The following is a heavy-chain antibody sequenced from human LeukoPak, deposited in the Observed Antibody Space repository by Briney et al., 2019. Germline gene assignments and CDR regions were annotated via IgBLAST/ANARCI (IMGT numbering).Heavy chain of an antibody. J-gene: IGHJ4*02. V-gene: IGHV4-31*03. D-gene: IGHD6-19*01. Sequence: PSQTLSLTYTVSGGSISSGGYYWSWIRQHPGKGLEWIGYIYYSGSTYYNPSLKSRVTISVDTSKNQFSLKLSSVTAADTAVYYCARWFSLRSSSRGWYSPNYFDSWGQGTLVTVSS. CDR3: ARWFSLRSSSRGWYSPNYFDS. CDR2: IYYSGST. CDR1: GGSISSGGYY.